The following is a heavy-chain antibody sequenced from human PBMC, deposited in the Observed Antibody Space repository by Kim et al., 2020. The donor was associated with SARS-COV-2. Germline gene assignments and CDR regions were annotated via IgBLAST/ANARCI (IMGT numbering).Heavy chain of an antibody. Sequence: YSADSVKGPFTISRDNSKNTLYLQMNSLRVEDTGLYYCANVQWEPSGDHWGQGTLVTVSS. D-gene: IGHD1-26*01. CDR3: ANVQWEPSGDH. V-gene: IGHV3-23*01. J-gene: IGHJ4*02.